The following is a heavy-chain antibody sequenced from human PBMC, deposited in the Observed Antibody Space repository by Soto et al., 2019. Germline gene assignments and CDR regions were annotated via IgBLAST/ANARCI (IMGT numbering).Heavy chain of an antibody. CDR2: ISGGGNDR. Sequence: VQLLESGGSTVQPGGSLTLSCAASGFPFSSYAMRWVRQTPEKGLEGVAGISGGGNDRYYADFVQGRFTFSRDNSRNILYIQMNSLRAEDTAMYYCARSLFMVAPDNEPFDYRGQGTLITVSS. J-gene: IGHJ4*02. CDR3: ARSLFMVAPDNEPFDY. D-gene: IGHD5-12*01. CDR1: GFPFSSYA. V-gene: IGHV3-23*01.